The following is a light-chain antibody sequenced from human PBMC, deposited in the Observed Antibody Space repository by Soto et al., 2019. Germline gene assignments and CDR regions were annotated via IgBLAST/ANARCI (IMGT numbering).Light chain of an antibody. V-gene: IGLV2-23*02. CDR1: SSDVGGYKS. CDR2: EVS. J-gene: IGLJ1*01. CDR3: CSYAGSSTFYV. Sequence: QSVLTQPASVSGSPGQSITITCTGTSSDVGGYKSVSWYQQHPGKAPKLMIYEVSNRPSGVSNRFSGSKSGNTASLTISGLQAEDEADYYCCSYAGSSTFYVFGTGTKVTVL.